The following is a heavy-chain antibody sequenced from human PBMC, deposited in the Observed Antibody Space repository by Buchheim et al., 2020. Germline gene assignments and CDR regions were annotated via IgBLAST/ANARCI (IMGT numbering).Heavy chain of an antibody. CDR2: INQDGSEK. CDR3: VRHQMGVGATWGY. V-gene: IGHV3-7*01. Sequence: EVQLVQPGGGLVQPGGSLRLSCAASGFTFSDYWMSWVRQAPGKGLEWVANINQDGSEKKYVGSVKGRFTISRDNAENSLYLQMNSLRAEDTAVYYCVRHQMGVGATWGYWGQGAL. J-gene: IGHJ4*02. D-gene: IGHD1-26*01. CDR1: GFTFSDYW.